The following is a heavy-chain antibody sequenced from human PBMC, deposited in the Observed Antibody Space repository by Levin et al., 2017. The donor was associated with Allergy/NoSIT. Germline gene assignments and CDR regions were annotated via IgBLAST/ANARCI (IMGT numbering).Heavy chain of an antibody. V-gene: IGHV4-59*01. Sequence: PGGSLRLSCTVSGGSISSYYWSWIRQPPGKGLEWIGYIYYSGNTDYNPSLKSRVTISVDMSKNQFSLKLSSVTAADTALYYCARDRIAAAGTRGNYYGMDVWGQGTTVTVSS. CDR1: GGSISSYY. D-gene: IGHD6-13*01. CDR3: ARDRIAAAGTRGNYYGMDV. CDR2: IYYSGNT. J-gene: IGHJ6*02.